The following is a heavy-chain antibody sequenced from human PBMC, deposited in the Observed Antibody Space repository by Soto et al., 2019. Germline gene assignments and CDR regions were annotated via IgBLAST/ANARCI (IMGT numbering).Heavy chain of an antibody. CDR2: IWYDGSNK. J-gene: IGHJ4*02. CDR3: ARARGVVTASPVY. CDR1: GFTFSSYG. D-gene: IGHD2-21*02. Sequence: QVQLVESGGGVVQPGRSLRLSCAASGFTFSSYGMHWVRQAPGKGLEWVAVIWYDGSNKYYADSVKGRFTISRDNSKNTVFLPRNTLGAEGPAGDYCARARGVVTASPVYWGQGTLVTVSS. V-gene: IGHV3-33*01.